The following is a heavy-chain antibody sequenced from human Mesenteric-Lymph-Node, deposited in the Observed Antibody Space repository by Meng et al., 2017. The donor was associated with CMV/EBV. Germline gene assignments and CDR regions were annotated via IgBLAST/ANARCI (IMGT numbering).Heavy chain of an antibody. D-gene: IGHD3-22*01. J-gene: IGHJ5*01. CDR2: IVPMFTTA. V-gene: IGHV1-69*13. Sequence: SVKVSCKASGGTFRTYGFSWVRQAPGQGIEWVGGIVPMFTTANYAKRFMGRVTITADESTSTVYLELSSLGSGDTAVYYCARNVEDFYDIRDYSPFGSWGQGTLVTVSS. CDR3: ARNVEDFYDIRDYSPFGS. CDR1: GGTFRTYG.